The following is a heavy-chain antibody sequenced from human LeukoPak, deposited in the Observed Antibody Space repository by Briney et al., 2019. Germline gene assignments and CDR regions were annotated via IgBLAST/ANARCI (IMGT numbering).Heavy chain of an antibody. CDR2: INSDGSRT. D-gene: IGHD6-19*01. Sequence: GGSLRLSCAASGFTFSSYWMHWVRQAPGKGLVWVSRINSDGSRTTYADSVKGRFTISRDDAKNTLHLQMNSLRAEDTAVYYCARDVQAGPGHWGQGTLVTVSS. J-gene: IGHJ4*02. V-gene: IGHV3-74*01. CDR3: ARDVQAGPGH. CDR1: GFTFSSYW.